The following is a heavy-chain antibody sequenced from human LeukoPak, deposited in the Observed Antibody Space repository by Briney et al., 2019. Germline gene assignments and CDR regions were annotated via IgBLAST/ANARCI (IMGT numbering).Heavy chain of an antibody. J-gene: IGHJ4*02. D-gene: IGHD3-22*01. CDR3: AREWTSGDGSGYPYYFDY. CDR2: IYTSGVT. V-gene: IGHV4-4*07. CDR1: GGSMSSFY. Sequence: SETLSLTCTVSGGSMSSFYWDWIRQPAGKGLQWIGRIYTSGVTNYNPSLKSRVTMSVDTSKNQFSLKLSSVTAADTAVYYCAREWTSGDGSGYPYYFDYWGPGALVTVSS.